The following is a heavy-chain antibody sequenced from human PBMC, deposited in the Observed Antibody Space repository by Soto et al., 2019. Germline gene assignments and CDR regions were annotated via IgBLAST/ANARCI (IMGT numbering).Heavy chain of an antibody. CDR3: VKGGWLDF. CDR2: ISDDGSRT. V-gene: IGHV3-23*01. J-gene: IGHJ5*01. Sequence: LGGSLRLSCAASGFSFSTFEMSWVRQAPGRGLEWVSFISDDGSRTYYADAVKGRFTISRDNSKHTLYLQMNSLTAEDTAVYACVKGGWLDFWGQGTLVTVSS. CDR1: GFSFSTFE. D-gene: IGHD3-16*01.